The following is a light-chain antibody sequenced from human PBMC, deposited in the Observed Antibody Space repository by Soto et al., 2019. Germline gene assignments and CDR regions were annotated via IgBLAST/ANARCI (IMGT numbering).Light chain of an antibody. J-gene: IGKJ1*01. V-gene: IGKV1-5*03. Sequence: DVQMTQSPSTLSASVGDSVTITCRASQSISMWLAWYQQKAGKAPNLLIYKASSLEGGVPSRFSGSGAGTEVTLTISSLQSDDCATYYCQQYNHYQWTFGQGTKVQV. CDR2: KAS. CDR1: QSISMW. CDR3: QQYNHYQWT.